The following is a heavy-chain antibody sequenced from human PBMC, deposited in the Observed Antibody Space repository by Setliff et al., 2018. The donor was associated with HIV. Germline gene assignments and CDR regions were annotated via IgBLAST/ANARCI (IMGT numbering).Heavy chain of an antibody. Sequence: SVKVSCKTSGGTLSNYVITWVQQAPGQGLEWMGIIIPMYNIPAYAQKFQGRVTFTADESTRRAYMELSSLMSEDTAVYSCARASSGSYYTPFYYYGMDGWGQGTTVTVSS. J-gene: IGHJ6*02. V-gene: IGHV1-69*13. CDR1: GGTLSNYV. CDR2: IIPMYNIP. CDR3: ARASSGSYYTPFYYYGMDG. D-gene: IGHD3-10*01.